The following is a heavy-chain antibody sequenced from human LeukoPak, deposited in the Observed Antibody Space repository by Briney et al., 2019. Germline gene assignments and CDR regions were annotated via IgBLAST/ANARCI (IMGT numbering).Heavy chain of an antibody. J-gene: IGHJ4*02. CDR3: TTVSDIVATNFDY. V-gene: IGHV3-15*01. D-gene: IGHD5-12*01. Sequence: GGSLRLSCAASGFTFSSYAMSWVRQAPGKGLEWVGRNKSKTDGGTTDYAAPVKGRFTISRDDSKNTLYLQMNSLKTEDTAVYYCTTVSDIVATNFDYWGQGTLVTVSS. CDR2: NKSKTDGGTT. CDR1: GFTFSSYA.